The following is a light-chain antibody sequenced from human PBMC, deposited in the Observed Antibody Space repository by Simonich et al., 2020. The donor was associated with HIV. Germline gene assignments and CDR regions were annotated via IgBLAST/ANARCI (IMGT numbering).Light chain of an antibody. CDR3: QQYHSTPNT. Sequence: DIVMTQSPDSLAVSLGERATINCKSSQSVLYSTNNKNYLAWYQQKPGQPPTLLIYWASTRESGVPDRFSGSGSGTDFTLTISSLQAEDVAVYYCQQYHSTPNTFGQGTKLELK. CDR2: WAS. J-gene: IGKJ2*01. CDR1: QSVLYSTNNKNY. V-gene: IGKV4-1*01.